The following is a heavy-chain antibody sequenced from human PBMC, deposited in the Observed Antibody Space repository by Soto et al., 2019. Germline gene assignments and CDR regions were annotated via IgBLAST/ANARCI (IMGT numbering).Heavy chain of an antibody. CDR3: ARVSVVTTDAFDI. CDR2: IYYSGST. J-gene: IGHJ3*02. D-gene: IGHD4-17*01. CDR1: GGSISSGDYY. V-gene: IGHV4-30-4*01. Sequence: QVQLQESGPGLVKPSQTLSLTCTVSGGSISSGDYYWSWIRQPPGKGLEWIGYIYYSGSTYYNPSLKRRVTISVATSKNQFSLTLSSVTAADTAVYYCARVSVVTTDAFDIWGQGTMVTVSS.